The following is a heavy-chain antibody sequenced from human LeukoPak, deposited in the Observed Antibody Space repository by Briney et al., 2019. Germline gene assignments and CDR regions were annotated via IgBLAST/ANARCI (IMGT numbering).Heavy chain of an antibody. CDR1: GGSISSYY. CDR2: IYYSGST. CDR3: TRLATGSTFGAFDI. V-gene: IGHV4-59*08. D-gene: IGHD1-7*01. J-gene: IGHJ3*02. Sequence: SETLSLTCTVSGGSISSYYWSWIRQPPGKGLEWIGYIYYSGSTNYNPSLKSRVTISVDTSKNQFSLKLSSVTAADTAVYYCTRLATGSTFGAFDIWGQGTMVTVSS.